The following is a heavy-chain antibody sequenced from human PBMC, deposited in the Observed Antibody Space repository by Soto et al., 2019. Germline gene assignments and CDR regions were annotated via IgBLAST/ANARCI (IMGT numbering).Heavy chain of an antibody. V-gene: IGHV3-7*01. CDR1: GFTFSTSS. D-gene: IGHD2-2*01. Sequence: EVQLVESGGGLVQPGGSLRLSCAGSGFTFSTSSMSWVRQAPGKGLEWVANINQDGSDKYYVDSVKGRFTISRDNAKNSLYLQMNSLRDEDTAVYYCAREGRGYCSSTTCPGIWGQGTLVTFSS. CDR3: AREGRGYCSSTTCPGI. CDR2: INQDGSDK. J-gene: IGHJ4*02.